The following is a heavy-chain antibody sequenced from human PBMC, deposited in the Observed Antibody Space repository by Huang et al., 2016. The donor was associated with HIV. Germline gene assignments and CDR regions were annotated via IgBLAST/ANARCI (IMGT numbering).Heavy chain of an antibody. D-gene: IGHD3-16*01. J-gene: IGHJ4*02. CDR2: INPGSSDT. CDR1: GYRFTSSW. V-gene: IGHV5-51*01. CDR3: ARHEPGGVAY. Sequence: EVQLVQSGAEVKKPGESLKISCKGSGYRFTSSWIGWWRQMPGQGLEVMGSINPGSSDTRYSPSFQGQVTISADKSISTAYLQWSSLKASDTAMFYCARHEPGGVAYWGQGTLVTVSS.